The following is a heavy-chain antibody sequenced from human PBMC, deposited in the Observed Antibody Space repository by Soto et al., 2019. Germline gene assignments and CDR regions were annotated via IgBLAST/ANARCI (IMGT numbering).Heavy chain of an antibody. J-gene: IGHJ4*02. CDR2: ISAYNGNT. D-gene: IGHD3-3*01. CDR3: ARDPKNGFLWSGQIFYFDY. CDR1: GYTFTSYG. Sequence: GASVNVSCKAPGYTFTSYGISWVRQAPGQGLEWMGWISAYNGNTNYAQKLQGRVTMTTDTSTSTAYMELRSLRSEDTAVYYCARDPKNGFLWSGQIFYFDYWGQGTLVTV. V-gene: IGHV1-18*01.